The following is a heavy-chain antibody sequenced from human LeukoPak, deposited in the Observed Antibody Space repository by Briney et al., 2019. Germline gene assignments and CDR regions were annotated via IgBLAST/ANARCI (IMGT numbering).Heavy chain of an antibody. CDR1: GDSISNINYY. V-gene: IGHV4-39*01. CDR2: INYNGRT. Sequence: SETLSLTCTVSGDSISNINYYWGWIRQPPGKGLEWIALINYNGRTFNNPSLKSRVAISIDTSNNQFSLKLTSVTAADTAVYYCARVKSEEEAGYYFDYWGQGTLVTVSS. J-gene: IGHJ4*02. CDR3: ARVKSEEEAGYYFDY.